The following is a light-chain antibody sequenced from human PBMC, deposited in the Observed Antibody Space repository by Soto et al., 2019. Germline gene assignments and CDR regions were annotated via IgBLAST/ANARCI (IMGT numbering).Light chain of an antibody. CDR2: GAS. Sequence: IVMTQSPAALSVSPGEGATLSCRASQSVTSNFGWYQQKPGQAPRLLIHGASTRATGVPARFGGSGSGTEFTLTISGLQSEDFAVYYCQQYGDWPPDTFGQGTKVDIK. V-gene: IGKV3-15*01. J-gene: IGKJ2*01. CDR1: QSVTSN. CDR3: QQYGDWPPDT.